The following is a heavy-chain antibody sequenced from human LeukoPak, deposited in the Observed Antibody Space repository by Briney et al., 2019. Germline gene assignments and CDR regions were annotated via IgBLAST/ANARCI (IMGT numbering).Heavy chain of an antibody. CDR1: GFTFSSYS. CDR3: AGSPTVDTAFDI. V-gene: IGHV3-48*01. J-gene: IGHJ3*02. CDR2: ITSSGSVM. Sequence: GGSLRLSCAASGFTFSSYSMNWVRQAPGKGLEWVSYITSSGSVMYHADSVRGRFTVSRDNSRNTLALQMNSLRAEDTAVYYCAGSPTVDTAFDIWGQGTMVTVSS. D-gene: IGHD4-23*01.